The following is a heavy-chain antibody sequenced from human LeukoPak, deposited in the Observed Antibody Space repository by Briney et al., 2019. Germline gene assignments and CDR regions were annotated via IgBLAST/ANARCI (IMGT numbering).Heavy chain of an antibody. D-gene: IGHD3-9*01. CDR1: GYTLTELS. V-gene: IGHV1-24*01. J-gene: IGHJ3*02. CDR2: FDPEDGET. Sequence: ASVKVPCKVSGYTLTELSMHWVRQAPGKGLEWMGGFDPEDGETIYAQKFQGRVTMTEDTSTDTAYMELSSLRSEDTAVYYCATSIRYFNSDAFDIWGQGTMVTVSS. CDR3: ATSIRYFNSDAFDI.